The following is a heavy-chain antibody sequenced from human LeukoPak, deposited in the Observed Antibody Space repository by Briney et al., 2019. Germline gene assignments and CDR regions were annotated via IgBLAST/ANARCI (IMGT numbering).Heavy chain of an antibody. CDR3: ARTRGNRVVWYFDY. J-gene: IGHJ4*02. D-gene: IGHD3-16*01. CDR1: GGSISSYY. CDR2: IYYSGST. Sequence: SETLSLTCTVSGGSISSYYWSWIRQPPGKGLEWIGYIYYSGSTNYNPSLKSRVTISVDTSKNQFSLKLGSVTAADTAVYYCARTRGNRVVWYFDYWGQGTLVTVSS. V-gene: IGHV4-59*01.